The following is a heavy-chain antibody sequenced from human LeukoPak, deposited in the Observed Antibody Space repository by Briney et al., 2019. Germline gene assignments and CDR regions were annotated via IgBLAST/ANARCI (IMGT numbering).Heavy chain of an antibody. J-gene: IGHJ5*02. CDR3: ARGDGDYSWFDP. V-gene: IGHV4-59*12. Sequence: SETLSLTCTVSGGSMSSYYWSWIRQTPGKGIEWIGYVYYTGRTNYNPSLKSRVTISVDTSKNQFSLKLSSVTAADTAVYYCARGDGDYSWFDPWGQGTLVTVSS. CDR1: GGSMSSYY. CDR2: VYYTGRT. D-gene: IGHD4-17*01.